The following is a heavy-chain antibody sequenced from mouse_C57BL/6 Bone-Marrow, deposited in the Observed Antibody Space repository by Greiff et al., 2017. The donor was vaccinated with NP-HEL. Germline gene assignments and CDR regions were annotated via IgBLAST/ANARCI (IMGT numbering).Heavy chain of an antibody. Sequence: QVQLKESGAELARPGASVKLSCKASGYTFTSYGISWVKQRTGQGLEWIGEIYPRSGNTYYNEKFKGKATLTADKSSSTAYMELRSLTSEDSAVYFCARSDYGPYYAMDYWGQGTSVTVSS. CDR3: ARSDYGPYYAMDY. D-gene: IGHD1-1*01. V-gene: IGHV1-81*01. CDR1: GYTFTSYG. J-gene: IGHJ4*01. CDR2: IYPRSGNT.